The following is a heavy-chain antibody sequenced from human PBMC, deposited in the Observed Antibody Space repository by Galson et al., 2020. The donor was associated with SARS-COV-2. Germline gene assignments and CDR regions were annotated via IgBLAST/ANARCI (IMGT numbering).Heavy chain of an antibody. CDR3: ARGVSFCSGGSCYPFDY. D-gene: IGHD2-15*01. V-gene: IGHV1-69*13. CDR1: GGTFSSYA. J-gene: IGHJ4*02. Sequence: SVKVSCKASGGTFSSYAISWVRQAPGQGLEWMGGIIPIFGTANYAQKFQGRVTITADESTSTAYMELSSLRSEDTAVYYCARGVSFCSGGSCYPFDYWGQGTLVTVSS. CDR2: IIPIFGTA.